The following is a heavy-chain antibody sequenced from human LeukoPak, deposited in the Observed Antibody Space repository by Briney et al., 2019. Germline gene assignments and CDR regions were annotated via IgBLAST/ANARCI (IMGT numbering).Heavy chain of an antibody. Sequence: GRSLRLSCAASRFTFYNYGMHWVRQAPGKGLEWVAVISYDGTNKYYADSVKGRFTISRDNSKNTLYLQMNSLKTDDTAVYYCANYGDYQYFDYWGQGTPVTVSS. V-gene: IGHV3-30*18. CDR3: ANYGDYQYFDY. J-gene: IGHJ4*02. CDR2: ISYDGTNK. D-gene: IGHD4-17*01. CDR1: RFTFYNYG.